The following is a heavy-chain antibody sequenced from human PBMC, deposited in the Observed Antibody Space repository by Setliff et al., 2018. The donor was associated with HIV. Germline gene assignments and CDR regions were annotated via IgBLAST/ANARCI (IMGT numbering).Heavy chain of an antibody. V-gene: IGHV1-69*13. J-gene: IGHJ6*03. Sequence: GASVKVSFKASGGTFSSYGISWVRQAPGQGLEWMGGITPISGTANYAQKFQGRVTIAADEFTSTAYMELSSLRSEDTAVYYCVRGGQYYRSTYYYYYMDVWGKGTTVTVSS. CDR1: GGTFSSYG. D-gene: IGHD3-16*02. CDR2: ITPISGTA. CDR3: VRGGQYYRSTYYYYYMDV.